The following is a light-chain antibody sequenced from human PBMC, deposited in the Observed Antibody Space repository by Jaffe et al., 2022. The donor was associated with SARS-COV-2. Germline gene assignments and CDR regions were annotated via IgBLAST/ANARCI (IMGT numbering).Light chain of an antibody. CDR2: GNN. Sequence: QSVLTQPPSMSGAPGQRVTISCTGSSSNIGAGFDVHWYQHLPETAPKLLVHGNNNRPSGVPDRFSGSKSGTSASLAIAGLQAEDEADYYCQSYDSSLSGYVFGTGTKVTVL. CDR1: SSNIGAGFD. J-gene: IGLJ1*01. V-gene: IGLV1-40*01. CDR3: QSYDSSLSGYV.